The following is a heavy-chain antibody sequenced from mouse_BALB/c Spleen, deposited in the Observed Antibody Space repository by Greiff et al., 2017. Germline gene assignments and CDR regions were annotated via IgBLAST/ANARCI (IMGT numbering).Heavy chain of an antibody. V-gene: IGHV1-62-2*01. Sequence: VQLQQSGAELVKPGASVKLSCKASGYTSTEYIIHWVKQRSGQGLEWIGWFYPGSGSIKYNEKFKDKATLTADKSSSTVYMELSRLTSEDSAVYFCARHEERGNGNPAWFAYWGEGTLVTVSA. CDR1: GYTSTEYI. CDR2: FYPGSGSI. D-gene: IGHD2-1*01. J-gene: IGHJ3*01. CDR3: ARHEERGNGNPAWFAY.